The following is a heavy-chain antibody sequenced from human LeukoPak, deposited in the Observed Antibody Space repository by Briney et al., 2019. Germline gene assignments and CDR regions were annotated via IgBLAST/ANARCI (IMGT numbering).Heavy chain of an antibody. CDR1: GGSISSYY. Sequence: NPSETLSLTCTVSGGSISSYYWSWIRQPPGKGLEWTGYIYYSGSTNYNPSLKSRVTISVDTSKNQFSLKLTSVTAADTAVYYCARGGLRWLVPNWFDPWGQGTLVTASS. CDR3: ARGGLRWLVPNWFDP. J-gene: IGHJ5*02. V-gene: IGHV4-59*01. D-gene: IGHD4-23*01. CDR2: IYYSGST.